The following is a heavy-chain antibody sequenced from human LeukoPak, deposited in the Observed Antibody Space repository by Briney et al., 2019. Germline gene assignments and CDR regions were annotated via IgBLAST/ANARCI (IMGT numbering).Heavy chain of an antibody. CDR1: AFVFSKCC. V-gene: IGHV3-33*01. D-gene: IGHD1-26*01. CDR2: IWNDGSDE. J-gene: IGHJ3*02. Sequence: GGSLRLSCAAAAFVFSKCCMHWVRQTPGKGLEWVAAIWNDGSDENYADSVKGRFTIYSDNPKNTLSLQRNSLRAEDTAVYYCAFEIGRSQGAFDIWGQGTMITVSS. CDR3: AFEIGRSQGAFDI.